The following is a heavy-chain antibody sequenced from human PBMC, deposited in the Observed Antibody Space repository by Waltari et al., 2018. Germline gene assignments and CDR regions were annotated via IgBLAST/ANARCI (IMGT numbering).Heavy chain of an antibody. CDR3: ARCRYLEEHYYMDI. CDR1: GGSIQDYY. D-gene: IGHD3-3*01. Sequence: QVQLQESGPGLVKPSETLSLPCNVSGGSIQDYYWSWIRQPAGKGLEWIGRIHHFGGTNYNPSLGSRVTMSLDMSKNRFSLRLSSVTAADTALYFCARCRYLEEHYYMDIWGKGTTVTVSS. V-gene: IGHV4-4*07. J-gene: IGHJ6*03. CDR2: IHHFGGT.